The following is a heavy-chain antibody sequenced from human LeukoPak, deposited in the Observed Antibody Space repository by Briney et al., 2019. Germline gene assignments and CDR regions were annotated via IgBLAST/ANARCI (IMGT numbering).Heavy chain of an antibody. D-gene: IGHD1-1*01. Sequence: GGSLRLSCAASGFTFDDYGMSWVRQAPGKGLEWASTISNSDGNTYYADSVKGRFTISRDNSKNTLYLQMNSLTAEDTAIYYCAKATGTLGSWGQGTLVTVSS. CDR1: GFTFDDYG. CDR2: ISNSDGNT. CDR3: AKATGTLGS. V-gene: IGHV3-23*01. J-gene: IGHJ4*02.